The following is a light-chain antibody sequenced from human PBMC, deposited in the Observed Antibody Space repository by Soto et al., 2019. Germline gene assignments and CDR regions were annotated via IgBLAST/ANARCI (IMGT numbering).Light chain of an antibody. J-gene: IGLJ1*01. Sequence: QSVLTQPPSVSAAPGEKVTISCSGSSSNIGKNYVSWYRQLPGTAPKLLIYDNDQRPSGIPDRFSGSKSGTSATLGIAGLQTGDEADYYCGTWDISLSALYVFGTGTKVTVL. CDR3: GTWDISLSALYV. CDR2: DND. CDR1: SSNIGKNY. V-gene: IGLV1-51*01.